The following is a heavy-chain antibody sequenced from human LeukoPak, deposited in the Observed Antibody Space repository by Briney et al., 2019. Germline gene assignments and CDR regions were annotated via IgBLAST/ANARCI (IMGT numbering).Heavy chain of an antibody. CDR1: GYAFTNYA. Sequence: GASVKVSCKASGYAFTNYAIQWVRQAPGQRLEWMGWVNAGNSHTRYSPKFQGRVTIARDTSASTVYMELSSLRSEDTAVYYRARDCSGGSCYSPPLDYWGQGTLVTVSS. CDR3: ARDCSGGSCYSPPLDY. J-gene: IGHJ4*02. D-gene: IGHD2-15*01. V-gene: IGHV1-3*01. CDR2: VNAGNSHT.